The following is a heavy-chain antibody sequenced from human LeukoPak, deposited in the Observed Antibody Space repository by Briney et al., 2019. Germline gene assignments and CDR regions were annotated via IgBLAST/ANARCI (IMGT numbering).Heavy chain of an antibody. J-gene: IGHJ5*02. CDR2: INPNSGGT. D-gene: IGHD6-19*01. Sequence: ASVKVSCKASGYTFTCYYMHWVRQAPGQGLEWMGWINPNSGGTNYAQKFQGRVTMTRDTSISTAYMELSRLRSDDTAVYYCARPSLMAVAVAIGFDPWGQGTLVTVSS. CDR3: ARPSLMAVAVAIGFDP. CDR1: GYTFTCYY. V-gene: IGHV1-2*02.